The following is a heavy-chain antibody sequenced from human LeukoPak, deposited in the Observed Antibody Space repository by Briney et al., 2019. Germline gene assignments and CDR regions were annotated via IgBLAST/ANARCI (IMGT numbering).Heavy chain of an antibody. D-gene: IGHD3-16*02. V-gene: IGHV7-4-1*02. CDR3: ARAFQSLGGLSLPDY. J-gene: IGHJ4*02. CDR1: GYSFTKHS. CDR2: IHPSTGDP. Sequence: GASVKVSCKASGYSFTKHSMNWVRQAPGQGLEWMGWIHPSTGDPTYAQGFTGRFVFSLDTSVSTTYLQISSLKAEDTAVYFCARAFQSLGGLSLPDYWGQGTLLTVSS.